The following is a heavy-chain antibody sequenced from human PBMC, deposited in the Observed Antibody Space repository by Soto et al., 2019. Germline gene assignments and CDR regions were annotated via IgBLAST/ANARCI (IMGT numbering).Heavy chain of an antibody. Sequence: SETLSLTCAVYGGSFSGYYWSWIRQPPGKGLEWIGEINHSGSTNYNPSLKSRVTISVDTSKNQFSLKLSSVTAADTAVYYCARGYSSGWYPAYYYGMDVWGQGTTVTVPS. CDR3: ARGYSSGWYPAYYYGMDV. V-gene: IGHV4-34*01. J-gene: IGHJ6*02. CDR2: INHSGST. CDR1: GGSFSGYY. D-gene: IGHD6-19*01.